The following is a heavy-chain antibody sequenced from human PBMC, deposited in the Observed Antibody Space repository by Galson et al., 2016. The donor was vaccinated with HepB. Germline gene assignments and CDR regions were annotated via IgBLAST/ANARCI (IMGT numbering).Heavy chain of an antibody. CDR2: VGADPNSHVR. CDR1: GFVFSGSL. V-gene: IGHV3-73*01. D-gene: IGHD1-26*01. CDR3: TRNNGTPEGYFQD. J-gene: IGHJ1*01. Sequence: SLRLSCATSGFVFSGSLIHWVRQTPGKGLEWVGRVGADPNSHVRVYGESVKGRFVIYRDDSQKTAYLQMDSLTIADTAVYFCTRNNGTPEGYFQDWGQGTLVTVSS.